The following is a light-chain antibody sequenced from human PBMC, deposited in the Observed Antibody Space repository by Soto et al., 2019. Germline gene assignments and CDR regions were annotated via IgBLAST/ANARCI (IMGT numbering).Light chain of an antibody. CDR3: QTWGTGIVV. CDR2: LNSDGSH. J-gene: IGLJ2*01. Sequence: QLVLTQSPSASASLGASVKLTCTLSSGHSSYAIAWHQQQPEKGPRYLMKLNSDGSHSKGDEIPDRFSGSSSGAERYLTIASLQTEDEADCYCQTWGTGIVVFGGGTKLTVL. V-gene: IGLV4-69*01. CDR1: SGHSSYA.